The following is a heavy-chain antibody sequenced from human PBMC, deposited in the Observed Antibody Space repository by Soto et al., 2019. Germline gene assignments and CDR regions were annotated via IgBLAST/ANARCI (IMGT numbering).Heavy chain of an antibody. V-gene: IGHV4-4*02. CDR1: SGSISTDYW. CDR2: VHRSGTT. CDR3: ARAPKVSGSSQTRPDF. Sequence: SETLSLTCAVSSGSISTDYWWSWVRQPPGKGLEWIGEVHRSGTTNYIQPLKSRVSISIDTSKKQFSLNLASVSAADTAVYYCARAPKVSGSSQTRPDFWGQGTLVTVSS. D-gene: IGHD6-6*01. J-gene: IGHJ4*02.